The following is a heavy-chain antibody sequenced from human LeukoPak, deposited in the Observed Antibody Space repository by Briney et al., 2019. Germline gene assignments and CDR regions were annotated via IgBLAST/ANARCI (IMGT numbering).Heavy chain of an antibody. CDR1: GFSFSDTW. Sequence: GGSLRLSRAASGFSFSDTWMSRVRQIPGKGLEWVGRIESKTDGGTTDYAAPVKGRFTISRDDSTNTLYLQMNSLRAEDTAVYYCAKDGVGTQPYYMDVWGKGTTVTISS. CDR2: IESKTDGGTT. V-gene: IGHV3-15*04. CDR3: AKDGVGTQPYYMDV. J-gene: IGHJ6*03. D-gene: IGHD3-10*01.